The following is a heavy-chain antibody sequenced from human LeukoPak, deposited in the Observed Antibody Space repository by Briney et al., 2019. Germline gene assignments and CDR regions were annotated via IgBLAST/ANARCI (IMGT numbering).Heavy chain of an antibody. D-gene: IGHD3-22*01. CDR1: GFTVSSNY. CDR3: ARGVDYDSSGYYGLLDYFDY. CDR2: IYSGGST. V-gene: IGHV3-53*01. J-gene: IGHJ4*02. Sequence: SGGSLRLSCAASGFTVSSNYMSWVRQAPGKGLEWVSVIYSGGSTYYADSVKGRFTISRDNSKNTLYLQMNSLRAEDTAVYYCARGVDYDSSGYYGLLDYFDYWGQGTLVTVSS.